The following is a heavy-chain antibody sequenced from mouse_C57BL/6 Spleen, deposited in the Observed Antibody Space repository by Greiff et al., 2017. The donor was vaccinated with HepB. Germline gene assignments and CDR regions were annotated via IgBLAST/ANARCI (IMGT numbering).Heavy chain of an antibody. D-gene: IGHD2-1*01. CDR1: GFTFSSYA. Sequence: EVKLVESGEGLVKPGGSLKLSCAASGFTFSSYAMSWVRQTPEKRLEWVAYISSGGDYIYYAATVKGRFTISRDNARNTLYLQMSSLKSEDTAMYYCTRDCHYGNYFDYWGQGTTLTVSS. CDR3: TRDCHYGNYFDY. V-gene: IGHV5-9-1*02. CDR2: ISSGGDYI. J-gene: IGHJ2*01.